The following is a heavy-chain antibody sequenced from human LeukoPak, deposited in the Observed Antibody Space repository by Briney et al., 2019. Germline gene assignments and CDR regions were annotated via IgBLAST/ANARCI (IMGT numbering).Heavy chain of an antibody. CDR1: GGCITSYY. CDR2: IYYSGST. Sequence: SETLSLTCNVSGGCITSYYWSWIRQPPGKGLEWIGYIYYSGSTNYNPSLKSRVTISVDSSRTHFSLKLSSVTAADTAVYYCARYFWSGYYTRHINWFDPWGQGTLVTVSS. V-gene: IGHV4-59*01. CDR3: ARYFWSGYYTRHINWFDP. D-gene: IGHD3-3*01. J-gene: IGHJ5*02.